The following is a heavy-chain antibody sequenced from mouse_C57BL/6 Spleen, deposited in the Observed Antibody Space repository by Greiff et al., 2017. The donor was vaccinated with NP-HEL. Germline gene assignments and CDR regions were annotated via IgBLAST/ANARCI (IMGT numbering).Heavy chain of an antibody. D-gene: IGHD2-1*01. CDR1: GYTFTDYY. V-gene: IGHV1-26*01. Sequence: EVQLQQSGPELVKPGASVKISCKASGYTFTDYYMNWVKQSHGKSLEWIGDINPNNGGTSYNQKFKGKATLTVDKSSSTAYMELRSLTSEDSAVYYCARNYHMAYWGQGTLVTVSA. CDR3: ARNYHMAY. J-gene: IGHJ3*01. CDR2: INPNNGGT.